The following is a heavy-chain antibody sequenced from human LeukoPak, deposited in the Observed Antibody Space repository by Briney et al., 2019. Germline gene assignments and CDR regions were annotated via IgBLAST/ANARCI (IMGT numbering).Heavy chain of an antibody. CDR3: AKDVWLIG. CDR1: GFTFSNSA. Sequence: PGGSLRLSCAASGFTFSNSAMCWVREAPGKGLEWVSAISGSGGSTYYADSVKGRFTISRDNSKNTLYLQMNSLRAEDTAVYYCAKDVWLIGWGQGTLVTVSS. CDR2: ISGSGGST. D-gene: IGHD2-21*01. J-gene: IGHJ4*02. V-gene: IGHV3-23*01.